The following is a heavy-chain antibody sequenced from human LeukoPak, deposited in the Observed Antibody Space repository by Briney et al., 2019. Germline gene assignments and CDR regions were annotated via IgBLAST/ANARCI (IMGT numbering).Heavy chain of an antibody. CDR2: IYHSGST. D-gene: IGHD3-3*01. CDR1: GYSISSGYY. CDR3: ARLFPEDYDFWSGYRGRFDY. J-gene: IGHJ4*02. Sequence: SETLSLTCAVSGYSISSGYYWGWIRPPPGKGLEWIGSIYHSGSTYYNPSLKSRVTISVDTSKNQFSLKLSSVTAADTAVYYCARLFPEDYDFWSGYRGRFDYWGQGTLVTVSS. V-gene: IGHV4-38-2*01.